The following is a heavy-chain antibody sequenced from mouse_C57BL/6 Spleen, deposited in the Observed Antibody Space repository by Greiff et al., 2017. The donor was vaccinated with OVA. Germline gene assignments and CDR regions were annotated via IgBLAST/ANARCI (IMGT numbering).Heavy chain of an antibody. Sequence: EVKVVESGEGLVKPGGSLKLSCAASGFTFSSYAMSWVRQTPEKRLEWVAYISSGGDYIYYADTVKGRFTISRDNARNTLYLQMSSLKSEDTAMYYCTRDRYDYGRAWFAYWGQGTLVTVSA. D-gene: IGHD2-4*01. CDR1: GFTFSSYA. V-gene: IGHV5-9-1*02. J-gene: IGHJ3*01. CDR3: TRDRYDYGRAWFAY. CDR2: ISSGGDYI.